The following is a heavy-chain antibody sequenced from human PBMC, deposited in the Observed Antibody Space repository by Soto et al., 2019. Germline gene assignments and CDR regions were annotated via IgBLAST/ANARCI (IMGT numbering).Heavy chain of an antibody. D-gene: IGHD2-15*01. CDR2: ISGSGGST. J-gene: IGHJ4*02. Sequence: GESLEISCAASGFTFSSYAMSWVRQAPGKGLEWGSAISGSGGSTYYADSVKGRFTISRDNSKNTLYLQMNSLRAEETAVYYCAKGSVYGRPGGYCSGGSCFDYWGQGTLVTVSS. CDR1: GFTFSSYA. CDR3: AKGSVYGRPGGYCSGGSCFDY. V-gene: IGHV3-23*01.